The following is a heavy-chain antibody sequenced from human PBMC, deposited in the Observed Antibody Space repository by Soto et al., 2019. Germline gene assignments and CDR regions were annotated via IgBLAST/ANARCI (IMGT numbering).Heavy chain of an antibody. D-gene: IGHD6-19*01. CDR3: ARRHYGSGWYYFDY. Sequence: GGSLRLSCAASGFTFSDYYMTWIRQAPGKGLEWVSYISGSSSIIFYADSVKGRFTISRDNAKNSLYLQMNSLRAEDTAVYYCARRHYGSGWYYFDYWGQGTLVTVSS. J-gene: IGHJ4*02. CDR1: GFTFSDYY. V-gene: IGHV3-11*01. CDR2: ISGSSSII.